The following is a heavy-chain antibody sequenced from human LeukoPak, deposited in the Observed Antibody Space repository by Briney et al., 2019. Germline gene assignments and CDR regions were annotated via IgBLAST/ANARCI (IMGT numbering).Heavy chain of an antibody. CDR1: GGSISSSTYY. Sequence: PSETLSLTCTVSGGSISSSTYYWDWIRQPPGQELEWIGNIYDSGDTYYTPSLKSRVTMFVDTSKNQFSLKLSSVTAADTAVYYCARHGRPGYGGYENAFDIWGQGTMVTVSS. CDR3: ARHGRPGYGGYENAFDI. J-gene: IGHJ3*02. CDR2: IYDSGDT. V-gene: IGHV4-39*01. D-gene: IGHD5-12*01.